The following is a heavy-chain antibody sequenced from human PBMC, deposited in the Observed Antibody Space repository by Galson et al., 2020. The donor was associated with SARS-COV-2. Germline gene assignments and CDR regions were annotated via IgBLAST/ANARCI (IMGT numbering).Heavy chain of an antibody. V-gene: IGHV3-33*06. D-gene: IGHD1-1*01. J-gene: IGHJ6*03. Sequence: SLKISCAASGFTFSSYGMHWVRQAPGKGLEWVAVIWYDGSNKYYADSVKGRFTISRDNSKNTLYLQMNSLRAEDTAVYYCAKEQLVYMDGWGKGTTVTVSS. CDR1: GFTFSSYG. CDR2: IWYDGSNK. CDR3: AKEQLVYMDG.